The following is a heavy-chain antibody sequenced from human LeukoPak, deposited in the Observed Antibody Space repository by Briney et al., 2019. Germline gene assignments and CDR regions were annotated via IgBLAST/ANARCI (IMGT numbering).Heavy chain of an antibody. D-gene: IGHD2-21*02. Sequence: GGSLRLSCAASGFTFDDYAMHWVRHAPGKGLEWVSGISWNSGSIGYADSEKGRFTISRDNAKNSLYLQMNSLRAEDTALYYCAKDADSRDYYYMDVWGKGTTVTVSS. CDR1: GFTFDDYA. V-gene: IGHV3-9*01. CDR3: AKDADSRDYYYMDV. J-gene: IGHJ6*03. CDR2: ISWNSGSI.